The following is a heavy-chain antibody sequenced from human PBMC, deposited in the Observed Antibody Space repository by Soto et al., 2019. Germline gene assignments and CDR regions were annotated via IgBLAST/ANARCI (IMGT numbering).Heavy chain of an antibody. Sequence: SETLSLTCTVSGGSISSYYWSWIRQPPGKGLEWIGYIYYSGSTNYNPSLKSRVTISVDTSKNQFSLKLSSVTAADTAVYYCARQDYDILTGYIPYFDYWGQGTLVTVSS. CDR3: ARQDYDILTGYIPYFDY. CDR1: GGSISSYY. V-gene: IGHV4-59*08. J-gene: IGHJ4*02. D-gene: IGHD3-9*01. CDR2: IYYSGST.